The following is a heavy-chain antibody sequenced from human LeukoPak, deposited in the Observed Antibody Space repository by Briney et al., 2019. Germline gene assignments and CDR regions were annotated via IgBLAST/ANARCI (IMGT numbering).Heavy chain of an antibody. Sequence: ASVKVSCKASGYTFNTYGITWVRQAPAHGLEWMGWISSYNGNTSYAAKVQGRITMTKDTSASTAYLELRSLRSDDTAVYYCARIACSSSSCTYSGRRRVRGGSLDPWGQGTLVTVSS. CDR2: ISSYNGNT. CDR1: GYTFNTYG. D-gene: IGHD2-2*01. CDR3: ARIACSSSSCTYSGRRRVRGGSLDP. V-gene: IGHV1-18*01. J-gene: IGHJ5*02.